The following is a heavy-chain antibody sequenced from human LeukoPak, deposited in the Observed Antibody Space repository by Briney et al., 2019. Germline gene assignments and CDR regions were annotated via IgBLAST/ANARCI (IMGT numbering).Heavy chain of an antibody. CDR3: ARSSGWYEKITLFDY. Sequence: GGSLRLSCAASGFTVSSNYMSWVRQAPGKGLEWVAVISYDGSNKYYADSVKGRFTISRDNSKNTLYLQMNSLRAEDTAVYYCARSSGWYEKITLFDYWGQGTLVTVSS. J-gene: IGHJ4*02. CDR1: GFTVSSNY. D-gene: IGHD6-19*01. CDR2: ISYDGSNK. V-gene: IGHV3-30-3*01.